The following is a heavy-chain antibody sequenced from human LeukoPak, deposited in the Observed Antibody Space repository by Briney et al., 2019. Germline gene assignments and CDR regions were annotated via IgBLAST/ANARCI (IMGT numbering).Heavy chain of an antibody. CDR3: AKVGSITIFGVVDDYFDY. D-gene: IGHD3-3*01. CDR2: ISSSGSTI. V-gene: IGHV3-11*01. J-gene: IGHJ4*02. CDR1: GFTFSDYY. Sequence: GGSLRLSCAASGFTFSDYYMSWIRQAPGKGLEWVSYISSSGSTIYYADSVKGRFTISRDNAKNSLYLQMNSLRAEDTAVYYCAKVGSITIFGVVDDYFDYWVQGTLVTVSS.